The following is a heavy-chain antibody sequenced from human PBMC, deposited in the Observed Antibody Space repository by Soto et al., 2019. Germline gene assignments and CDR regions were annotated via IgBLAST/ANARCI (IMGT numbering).Heavy chain of an antibody. CDR3: ARCGYSGYDAFDI. D-gene: IGHD5-12*01. V-gene: IGHV4-59*01. Sequence: SETLSLTCTVSGGSISSYYWSWIRQPPGKGLEWIGYIYYSGSTNYNPSLKSRVTISVDTSKNQFSLKLSSVTAADTAVYYCARCGYSGYDAFDIWGQGTMVTVSS. CDR1: GGSISSYY. J-gene: IGHJ3*02. CDR2: IYYSGST.